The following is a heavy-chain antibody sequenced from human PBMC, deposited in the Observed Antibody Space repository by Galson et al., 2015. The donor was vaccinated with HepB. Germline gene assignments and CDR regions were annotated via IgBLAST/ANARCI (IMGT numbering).Heavy chain of an antibody. CDR2: IYSGGST. V-gene: IGHV3-66*01. D-gene: IGHD6-19*01. Sequence: SLRLSCAASGFTVSSNYMSWVRQAPGKGLEWVSVIYSGGSTYYADSVKGRFTISRDNAKNSLYLQMNSLRAEDTAVYYCARDLAVAATRGYYYYGMNVWGQGTTVTVSS. CDR3: ARDLAVAATRGYYYYGMNV. CDR1: GFTVSSNY. J-gene: IGHJ6*02.